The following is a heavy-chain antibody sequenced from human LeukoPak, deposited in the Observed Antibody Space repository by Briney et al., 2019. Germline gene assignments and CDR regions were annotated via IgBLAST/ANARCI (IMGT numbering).Heavy chain of an antibody. CDR2: ISGSGGST. V-gene: IGHV3-23*01. CDR3: AKVRVTTVTTNFDY. D-gene: IGHD4-17*01. J-gene: IGHJ4*02. Sequence: GGSLRLPCAASGFTFSSYGMHWVRQAPGKGLEWVSAISGSGGSTYYADSVKGRFTISRDNSKNTLYLQMNSLRAEDTAVYYCAKVRVTTVTTNFDYWGQGTLVTVSS. CDR1: GFTFSSYG.